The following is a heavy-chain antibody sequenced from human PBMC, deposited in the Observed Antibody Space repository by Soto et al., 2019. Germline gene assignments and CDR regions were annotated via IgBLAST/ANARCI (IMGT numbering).Heavy chain of an antibody. CDR1: GFTFSNSW. CDR2: INADGTST. D-gene: IGHD2-2*01. J-gene: IGHJ4*02. V-gene: IGHV3-74*01. CDR3: VKVLARGVGVPRSYFDS. Sequence: GGSLRLSCAASGFTFSNSWMHWVRQVSGKGLEWVSRINADGTSTSYADSVKGRFTISRDNAKNTLYLHVNSLRAEDAAVYYCVKVLARGVGVPRSYFDSWGQGALVTVSS.